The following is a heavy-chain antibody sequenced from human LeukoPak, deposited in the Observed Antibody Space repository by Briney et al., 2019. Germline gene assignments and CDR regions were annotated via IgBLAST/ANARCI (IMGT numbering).Heavy chain of an antibody. CDR2: ISWNSGSL. J-gene: IGHJ4*02. CDR3: ARGLHFRVYDSSDYYPY. Sequence: SLRLSCAASGFTFDDYAMHWVRQAPGKGLEWVSGISWNSGSLGYADSVKGRFTISRDNAKNSLYLQMNSLRAEDTAVYYCARGLHFRVYDSSDYYPYWGQGTLVTVSS. V-gene: IGHV3-9*01. D-gene: IGHD3-22*01. CDR1: GFTFDDYA.